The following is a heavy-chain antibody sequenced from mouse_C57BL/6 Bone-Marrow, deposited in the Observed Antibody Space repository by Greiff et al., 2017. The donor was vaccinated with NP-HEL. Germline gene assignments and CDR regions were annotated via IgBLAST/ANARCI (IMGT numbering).Heavy chain of an antibody. Sequence: EVNVVESGEGLVKPGGSLKLSCAASGFTFSSYAMSWVRQTPEKRLEWVAYISSGGDYIYYADTVKGRFTISRDNARNTLYLQMSSLKSEDTAMYYCTREIYFGSRGAYWGQGTLVTVSA. D-gene: IGHD1-1*01. CDR3: TREIYFGSRGAY. CDR2: ISSGGDYI. V-gene: IGHV5-9-1*02. CDR1: GFTFSSYA. J-gene: IGHJ3*01.